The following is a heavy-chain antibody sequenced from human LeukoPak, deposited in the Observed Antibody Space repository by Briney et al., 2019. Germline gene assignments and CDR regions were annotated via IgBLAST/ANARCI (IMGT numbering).Heavy chain of an antibody. J-gene: IGHJ4*02. CDR1: GYTFTGYY. CDR3: ARVFSGRDITLPRFDY. D-gene: IGHD3-9*01. CDR2: INPNSGGT. Sequence: GASVKVSCKASGYTFTGYYMHWVRQAPGQGLEWMGWINPNSGGTNYAQKFQGRVTMTRDTSIGTAYMELSRLRSDDTAVYYCARVFSGRDITLPRFDYWGQGTLVTVSS. V-gene: IGHV1-2*02.